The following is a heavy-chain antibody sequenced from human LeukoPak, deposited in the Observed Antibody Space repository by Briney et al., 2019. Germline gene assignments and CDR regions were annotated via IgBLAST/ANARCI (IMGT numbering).Heavy chain of an antibody. CDR2: IYHSGST. CDR3: ARFAQNLAVAGNPFDY. D-gene: IGHD6-19*01. V-gene: IGHV4-30-2*01. CDR1: GGSISSGGYY. Sequence: SETLSLTCTVSGGSISSGGYYWSWIRQPPGKGLEWIGYIYHSGSTYYNPSLKSRVTISVDRSKNQFSLKLSSVTAADTAVYYCARFAQNLAVAGNPFDYWGQGTLVTVSS. J-gene: IGHJ4*02.